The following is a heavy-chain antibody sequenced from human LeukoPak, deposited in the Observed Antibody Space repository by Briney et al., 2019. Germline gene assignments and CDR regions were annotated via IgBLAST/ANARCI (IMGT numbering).Heavy chain of an antibody. D-gene: IGHD5-12*01. Sequence: PGGSLRLSCAASGFTFSSYWMHWVRHAPGKGLVWVSRINTDGSSTSYADSVKGRFTISRDNAKNTVYLQMNSLRAEDTAVYYCARGKYGGYFIDYWGQGTLVTVSS. CDR2: INTDGSST. CDR1: GFTFSSYW. J-gene: IGHJ4*02. V-gene: IGHV3-74*01. CDR3: ARGKYGGYFIDY.